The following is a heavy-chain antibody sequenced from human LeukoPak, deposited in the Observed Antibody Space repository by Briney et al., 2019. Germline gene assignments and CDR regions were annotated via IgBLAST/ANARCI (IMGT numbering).Heavy chain of an antibody. Sequence: GASVKVSCKASGYTFTSYYMHWVRQAPGQGLEWMGWISAYNGNTNYAQKLQGRVTMTTDTSTSTAYMELRSLRSDDTAVYYCARAEWELPYNDYWGQGTLVTVSS. V-gene: IGHV1-18*04. D-gene: IGHD1-26*01. CDR3: ARAEWELPYNDY. CDR1: GYTFTSYY. CDR2: ISAYNGNT. J-gene: IGHJ4*02.